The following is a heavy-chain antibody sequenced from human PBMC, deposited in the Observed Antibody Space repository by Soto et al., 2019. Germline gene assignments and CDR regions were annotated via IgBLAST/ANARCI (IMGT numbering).Heavy chain of an antibody. D-gene: IGHD2-21*01. V-gene: IGHV1-46*01. CDR1: GYTFTSYY. CDR2: INPSGGST. J-gene: IGHJ4*02. CDR3: ARGGDGYNFGAVY. Sequence: ASVKVSCKASGYTFTSYYMHWVRQAPGQGLEWMGIINPSGGSTNYAQKFQGRFTMTRDTSTSTVYMDLSSLRSEDTAEYYCARGGDGYNFGAVYWGQGTPVTVSS.